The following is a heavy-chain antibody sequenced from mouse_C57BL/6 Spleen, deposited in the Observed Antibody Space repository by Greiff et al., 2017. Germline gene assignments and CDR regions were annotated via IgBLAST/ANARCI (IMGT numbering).Heavy chain of an antibody. J-gene: IGHJ2*01. CDR2: IDPSDSAT. V-gene: IGHV1-52*01. Sequence: VQLQQPGAELVRPGSSVTLSCKASGYTFTSYWMHWVKPRPIHCLEWIGNIDPSDSATHYNQKFKDKATLTVDKSSSTAYMQLSSLTSEDSAVYYCARGSSFYYFDYWGQGTTLTVSS. CDR1: GYTFTSYW. D-gene: IGHD1-1*01. CDR3: ARGSSFYYFDY.